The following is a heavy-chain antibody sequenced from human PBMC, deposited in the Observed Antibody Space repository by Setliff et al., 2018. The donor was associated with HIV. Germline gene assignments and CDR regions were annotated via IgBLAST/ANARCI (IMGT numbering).Heavy chain of an antibody. D-gene: IGHD4-17*01. CDR1: GYSIGSGSF. V-gene: IGHV4-38-2*01. J-gene: IGHJ4*02. Sequence: SETLSLTCAVSGYSIGSGSFWGWIRQPPGKGLEWIATIRHNGGTYYNPDPSLTGRVTISLDTSKTQFSLKLAFVTAADPAVYYCARYSTLTTNFDYWGQGTLVTVSS. CDR3: ARYSTLTTNFDY. CDR2: IRHNGGT.